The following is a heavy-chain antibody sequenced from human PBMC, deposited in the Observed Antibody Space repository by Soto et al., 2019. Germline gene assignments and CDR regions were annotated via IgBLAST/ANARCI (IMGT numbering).Heavy chain of an antibody. Sequence: GGSLRLSCAASGFTFSSYAMSWVRQAPGKGLEWVSAISGSGGSTYYADSVKGRFTISRDNSKNTLYLQMNSLRAEDTAVYYCAKMPLRVHLTHRNDYWGQGTLVTVSS. J-gene: IGHJ4*02. V-gene: IGHV3-23*01. D-gene: IGHD5-12*01. CDR2: ISGSGGST. CDR3: AKMPLRVHLTHRNDY. CDR1: GFTFSSYA.